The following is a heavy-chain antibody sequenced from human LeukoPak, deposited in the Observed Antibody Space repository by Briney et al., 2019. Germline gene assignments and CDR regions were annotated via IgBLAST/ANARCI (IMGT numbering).Heavy chain of an antibody. D-gene: IGHD2-15*01. Sequence: SETLSFTCAVYGGSLSDHYWSWFRQPPGKGLEWMGEINPRGSTIYNPSLKSRVTISVDTSKNQFSLNLSSVTAADTAVYYCAREPGYCSGGSCYGGWFDPWGQGTLVTVSS. CDR2: INPRGST. J-gene: IGHJ5*02. CDR3: AREPGYCSGGSCYGGWFDP. CDR1: GGSLSDHY. V-gene: IGHV4-34*01.